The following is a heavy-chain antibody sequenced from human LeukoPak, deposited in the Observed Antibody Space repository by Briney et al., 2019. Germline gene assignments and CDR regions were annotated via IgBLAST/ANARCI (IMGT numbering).Heavy chain of an antibody. J-gene: IGHJ4*02. CDR1: GFTFSSYG. V-gene: IGHV3-33*01. D-gene: IGHD6-13*01. Sequence: GGSLRLSCAASGFTFSSYGMHWVRQAPGKGLEWVAAIWYDGSNKYYADSVKGRFTISRDNSKNTLYLQMNSLRAEDTAVYYCARVSIAAAGSNDYWGQGTLVTVSS. CDR2: IWYDGSNK. CDR3: ARVSIAAAGSNDY.